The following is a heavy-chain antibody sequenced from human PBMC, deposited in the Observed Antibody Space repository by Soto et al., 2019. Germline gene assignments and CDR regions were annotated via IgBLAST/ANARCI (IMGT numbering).Heavy chain of an antibody. V-gene: IGHV3-23*01. CDR2: ISGSGGST. Sequence: GETLCLSCAACGFIFSSGSFSCGRQEPREGREWCSGISGSGGSTYYADSVKGRFTISRDKSKNKLYLQMNSVRAEDTAVYYCAKGLLEGHDCSCFFYWGQRTLVTVSS. CDR3: AKGLLEGHDCSCFFY. J-gene: IGHJ4*02. CDR1: GFIFSSGS. D-gene: IGHD3-22*01.